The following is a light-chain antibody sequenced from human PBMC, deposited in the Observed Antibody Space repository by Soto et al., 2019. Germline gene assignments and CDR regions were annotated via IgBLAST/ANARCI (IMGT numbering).Light chain of an antibody. CDR3: QRCTDSSWT. V-gene: IGKV1-5*03. J-gene: IGKJ1*01. Sequence: DIHMTQSPSTLSASVGDRVTITCRASQSLTMWLARYQQNPWKAPNLLISKTSSLESGVPSRFRGSGSGTEFTLTISSQQRDDFATYYCQRCTDSSWTFGQGTKGVV. CDR1: QSLTMW. CDR2: KTS.